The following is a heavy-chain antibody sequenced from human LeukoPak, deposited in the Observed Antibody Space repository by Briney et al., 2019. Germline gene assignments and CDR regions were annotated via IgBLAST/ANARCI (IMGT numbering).Heavy chain of an antibody. V-gene: IGHV3-23*01. CDR1: GFTFRRYA. J-gene: IGHJ2*01. CDR2: ISGNGDTT. Sequence: EGSLRLSCAASGFTFRRYAMTWVRQAPGKGLQWVSPISGNGDTTYYADSVKGRFTISRDNSKNTLYLQMNNLRAEDTAIYYCARGPHDRGYWYFDLWGRGTLVIVSS. CDR3: ARGPHDRGYWYFDL.